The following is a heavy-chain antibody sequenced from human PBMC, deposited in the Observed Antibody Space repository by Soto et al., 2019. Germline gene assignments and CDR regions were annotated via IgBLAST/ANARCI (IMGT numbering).Heavy chain of an antibody. J-gene: IGHJ4*02. Sequence: EVPLLESGGGLVQPGGSLRLSCAASGFTFSSYTMTWVRQAPGKGLEWVSAISASVGSPYYADSVKGRFTISRDNSKNTLYLEIDSLRAEDTAVYYCAKGVSRYGDQDYFDCWGQGSLVTVSA. CDR2: ISASVGSP. D-gene: IGHD4-17*01. V-gene: IGHV3-23*01. CDR3: AKGVSRYGDQDYFDC. CDR1: GFTFSSYT.